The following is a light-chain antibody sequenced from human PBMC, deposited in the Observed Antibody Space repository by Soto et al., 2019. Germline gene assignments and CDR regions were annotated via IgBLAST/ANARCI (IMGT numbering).Light chain of an antibody. CDR3: QQYNSWLTWR. J-gene: IGKJ1*01. Sequence: TPAAGTLGVYAKEGAALSRSASQSVSRNLAWYHQQPGQPPRLLLYGASTRANGIPARISGSGSGTEFTLTISSLPYEYFPFYPCQQYNSWLTWRLSEGTKVDIK. CDR1: QSVSRN. V-gene: IGKV3-15*01. CDR2: GAS.